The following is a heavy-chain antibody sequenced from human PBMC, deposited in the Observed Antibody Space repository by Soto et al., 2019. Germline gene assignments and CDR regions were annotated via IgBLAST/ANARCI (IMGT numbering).Heavy chain of an antibody. V-gene: IGHV3-33*01. Sequence: GGSLRLSCAASGFTFSSYGMHWVRQAPGKGLEWVAVIWYDGSNKYYADSVKGRFTISRDNSKNTLYLQMNSLRAEDTAVYYCARGRYYDILIWKFDYWGQGTLVTVSS. CDR1: GFTFSSYG. J-gene: IGHJ4*02. CDR3: ARGRYYDILIWKFDY. D-gene: IGHD3-9*01. CDR2: IWYDGSNK.